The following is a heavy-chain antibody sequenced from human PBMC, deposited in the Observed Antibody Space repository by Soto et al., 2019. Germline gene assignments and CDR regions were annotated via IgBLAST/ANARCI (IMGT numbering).Heavy chain of an antibody. CDR3: ARRPSHGSGRWHLDY. Sequence: EVQLVQSGAEVRKPGESLKISCKGSGYRFTNFWIGWVRQMPGKGLEWMGIIYPGDSETRYSPSFQGQVTISVDKSISAAYLQWSRLQASDSAIYYCARRPSHGSGRWHLDYWGQGTLVTVSS. J-gene: IGHJ4*02. D-gene: IGHD3-10*01. CDR1: GYRFTNFW. CDR2: IYPGDSET. V-gene: IGHV5-51*03.